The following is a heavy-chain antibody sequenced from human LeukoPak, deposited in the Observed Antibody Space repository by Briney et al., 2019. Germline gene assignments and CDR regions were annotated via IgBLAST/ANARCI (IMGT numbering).Heavy chain of an antibody. V-gene: IGHV4-39*07. D-gene: IGHD1-26*01. CDR3: ATTTIRLGF. Sequence: SETLSLTCAVSGASVSGSNYYWGWIRQPPGKGLEWIGSIYNGGSTYYNPSLKSRVTISVDTSNNQFSLRLSSVTAADTAVYYCATTTIRLGFWGQGTLVTVSS. J-gene: IGHJ4*02. CDR1: GASVSGSNYY. CDR2: IYNGGST.